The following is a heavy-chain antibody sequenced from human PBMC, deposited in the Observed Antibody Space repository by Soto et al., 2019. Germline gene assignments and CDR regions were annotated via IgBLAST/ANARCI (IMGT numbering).Heavy chain of an antibody. D-gene: IGHD3-10*01. V-gene: IGHV5-51*01. CDR1: GYSFTSYW. CDR2: IYPGDSNT. J-gene: IGHJ6*02. Sequence: GGSLKISCKGSGYSFTSYWIGWGRQMPGESLEWMGIIYPGDSNTRYSPSLQGQVTISADKSISTAYLQWSSLKASDTAMYYCAGGGVRGVITRTRDYYGMDVWGQGTKVTVSS. CDR3: AGGGVRGVITRTRDYYGMDV.